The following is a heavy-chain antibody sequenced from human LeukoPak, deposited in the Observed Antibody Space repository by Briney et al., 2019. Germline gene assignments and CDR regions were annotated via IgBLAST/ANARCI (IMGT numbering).Heavy chain of an antibody. CDR2: IKQDGSER. D-gene: IGHD1-26*01. CDR1: GFTYSRYW. J-gene: IGHJ4*02. CDR3: VRDTGGIGSYPDF. Sequence: GGPVRLFCAASGFTYSRYWMTWVRQAPAQGLEWVANIKQDGSERYYVDSVRGRFTVSRDNARNSVYLQLNSLRVDDTAVYFCVRDTGGIGSYPDFWGQGTLVTVSS. V-gene: IGHV3-7*01.